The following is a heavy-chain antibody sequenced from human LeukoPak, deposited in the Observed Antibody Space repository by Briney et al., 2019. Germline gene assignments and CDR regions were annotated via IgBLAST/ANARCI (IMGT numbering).Heavy chain of an antibody. J-gene: IGHJ4*02. V-gene: IGHV1-2*02. CDR1: GYTFTGYY. Sequence: ASVKDSCKASGYTFTGYYMHWVRQAPRQGLEWMGWINPNSGGTNYAQKFQGRVTMTRDTSISTAYMELSRLRSDDTAVYYCAREGIAAAGTSDYWGQGTLVTVSS. CDR3: AREGIAAAGTSDY. D-gene: IGHD6-13*01. CDR2: INPNSGGT.